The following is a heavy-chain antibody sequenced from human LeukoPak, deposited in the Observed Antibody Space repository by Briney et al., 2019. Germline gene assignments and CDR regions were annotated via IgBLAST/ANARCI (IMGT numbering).Heavy chain of an antibody. CDR2: ISYTGST. CDR3: AREAVAVGYYFDY. CDR1: GVTFSSYY. J-gene: IGHJ4*02. Sequence: SETLSLTCTVSGVTFSSYYRSWIRQPPGKGLEWVGYISYTGSTNYYPALENRVTISVDTSKNKFSLKLRFVSAADTAVYYCAREAVAVGYYFDYWGQGTLVTVSS. V-gene: IGHV4-59*01. D-gene: IGHD6-19*01.